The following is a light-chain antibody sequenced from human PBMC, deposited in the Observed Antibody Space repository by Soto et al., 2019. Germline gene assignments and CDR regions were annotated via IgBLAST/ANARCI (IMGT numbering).Light chain of an antibody. Sequence: DIMMTQSPDSLAVSLGERATINCKSSQSVLYTSNNKNYLAWYQQEPGQPPKLLIYWASTRESGVPDRFSGSESGTDFTLTISSLQAEDVAVYYCQQYYSIPFTFGPGTKVDIK. CDR3: QQYYSIPFT. CDR1: QSVLYTSNNKNY. CDR2: WAS. V-gene: IGKV4-1*01. J-gene: IGKJ3*01.